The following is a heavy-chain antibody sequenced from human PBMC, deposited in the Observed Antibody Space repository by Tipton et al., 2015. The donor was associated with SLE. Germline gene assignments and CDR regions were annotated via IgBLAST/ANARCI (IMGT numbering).Heavy chain of an antibody. J-gene: IGHJ4*02. V-gene: IGHV4-59*11. Sequence: TLSLTCTVSGGSISSHYWSLLRQPPGKGLEWFGYISYSETTNYNPSLKSRVTISVDTSKNQFSLKLRSVTAADTAVYYCAGAWQGYCSGGTCYVLDYWGQGTLVTVSS. D-gene: IGHD2-15*01. CDR2: ISYSETT. CDR1: GGSISSHY. CDR3: AGAWQGYCSGGTCYVLDY.